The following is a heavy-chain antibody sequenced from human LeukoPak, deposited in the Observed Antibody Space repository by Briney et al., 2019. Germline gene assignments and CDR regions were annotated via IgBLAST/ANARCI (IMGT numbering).Heavy chain of an antibody. J-gene: IGHJ4*02. Sequence: GGALRLSCAAPGFTFSSYAMHWVRQAPGKGREWVAAISYDGSNKYYADSVKGRFTISRDNSKNTLYLQMNSLRAEDTAVYYCARDGSRRNNGSGSRYFDYWGQGTLVTVSS. D-gene: IGHD3-10*01. V-gene: IGHV3-30-3*01. CDR1: GFTFSSYA. CDR2: ISYDGSNK. CDR3: ARDGSRRNNGSGSRYFDY.